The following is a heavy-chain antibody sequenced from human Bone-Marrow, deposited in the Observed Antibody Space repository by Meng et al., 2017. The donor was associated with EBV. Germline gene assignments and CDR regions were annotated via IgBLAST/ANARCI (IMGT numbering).Heavy chain of an antibody. CDR3: TNLDY. CDR1: VYNFNSSA. V-gene: IGHV3-73*01. Sequence: VQLVQAVVGFVQPGGSLRLSCEASVYNFNSSAVHWVRQASGKGLEWVGRINPKRSDYATAYIASVEGRFTVSRDDSANTAYLRMSSLKTEDSAIYYCTNLDYWGQGILVTVSS. J-gene: IGHJ4*02. CDR2: INPKRSDYAT.